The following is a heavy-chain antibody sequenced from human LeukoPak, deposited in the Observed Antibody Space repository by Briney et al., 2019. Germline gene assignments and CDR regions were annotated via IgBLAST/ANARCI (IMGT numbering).Heavy chain of an antibody. CDR2: INTDGSST. CDR1: GFTFSNYW. CDR3: ARAVAAVGADY. V-gene: IGHV3-74*01. J-gene: IGHJ4*02. D-gene: IGHD6-13*01. Sequence: GGSLRLSCAASGFTFSNYWMHWVRQGPGKGLVWVSRINTDGSSTIYADSVKGRFTISRDNAKNTLYLQMNSLRAEDTAVYYCARAVAAVGADYWGQGTLVTVSS.